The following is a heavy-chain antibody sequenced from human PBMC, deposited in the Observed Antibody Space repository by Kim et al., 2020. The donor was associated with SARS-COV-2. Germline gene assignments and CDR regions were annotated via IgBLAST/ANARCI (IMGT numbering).Heavy chain of an antibody. D-gene: IGHD4-17*01. J-gene: IGHJ5*02. CDR1: GFTFTTYT. V-gene: IGHV3-23*01. Sequence: GGSLRLSCVASGFTFTTYTMNWVRQAPGKGLEWVSGISGGGGSTYYADSVKGRFTISRDSSKNTLYLQMNSLRVEDTAVYYCAKELRVTRQTTGGDLFGSWGQGTLGTVSS. CDR2: ISGGGGST. CDR3: AKELRVTRQTTGGDLFGS.